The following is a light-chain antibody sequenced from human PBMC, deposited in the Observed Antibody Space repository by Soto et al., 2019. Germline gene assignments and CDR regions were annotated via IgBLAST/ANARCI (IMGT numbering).Light chain of an antibody. V-gene: IGKV1-9*01. Sequence: DIQLTQSPSFLSASVGDRVTITCRASQGISSYLAWYQQKPGKAPKLLIYAASTLQSGVPSRFSGSGSGTEFTLTISSLQPEDFAVYHCQQYNNWPPFTFGPGTKVDIK. CDR2: AAS. CDR1: QGISSY. J-gene: IGKJ3*01. CDR3: QQYNNWPPFT.